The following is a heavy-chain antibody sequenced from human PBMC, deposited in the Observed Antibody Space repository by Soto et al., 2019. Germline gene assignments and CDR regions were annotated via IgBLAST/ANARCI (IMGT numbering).Heavy chain of an antibody. D-gene: IGHD3-16*01. V-gene: IGHV3-53*01. CDR1: GFTISNNY. CDR3: ARGGSLYYYYGIDV. Sequence: GGSLRLSCAASGFTISNNYMTWVRQAPGKGLEWVSLIDSGGDTYYADSVKGRFTLSRDSSKNTLYLQMNSLRAKDTAVYNCARGGSLYYYYGIDVWGQGTTVTVYS. J-gene: IGHJ6*02. CDR2: IDSGGDT.